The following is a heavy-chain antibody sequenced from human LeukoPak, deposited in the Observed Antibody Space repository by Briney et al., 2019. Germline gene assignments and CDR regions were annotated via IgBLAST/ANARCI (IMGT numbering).Heavy chain of an antibody. CDR2: FDPEDGET. D-gene: IGHD6-19*01. CDR1: GYTLTELS. J-gene: IGHJ4*02. Sequence: GASVKVSCKVSGYTLTELSMHWVRQAPGKGLEWMGGFDPEDGETIYAQKFQGRVTMTEDTSTDTAYMELSSLRSEDTAVYYCATDLRGQWLTPLWYWGQGTLVTVSS. CDR3: ATDLRGQWLTPLWY. V-gene: IGHV1-24*01.